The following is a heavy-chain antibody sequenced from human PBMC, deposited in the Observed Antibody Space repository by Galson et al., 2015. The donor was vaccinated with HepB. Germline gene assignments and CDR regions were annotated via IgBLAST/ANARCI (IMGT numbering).Heavy chain of an antibody. V-gene: IGHV3-48*03. CDR3: AGPYYDFWSGYFNGMDV. CDR1: GFTFSSYE. J-gene: IGHJ6*02. D-gene: IGHD3-3*01. CDR2: ISSSSGTI. Sequence: SLRLSCAASGFTFSSYELNWVRQAPGKGLEWVSYISSSSGTIYYADSVKGRFTISRDNAKNSLYLQMNSLRAEDTAVYYCAGPYYDFWSGYFNGMDVWGQGTTVTVSS.